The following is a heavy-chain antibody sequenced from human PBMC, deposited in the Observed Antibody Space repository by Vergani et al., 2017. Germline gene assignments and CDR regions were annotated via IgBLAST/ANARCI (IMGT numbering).Heavy chain of an antibody. CDR1: VGTFSSYA. V-gene: IGHV1-69*12. Sequence: QVQLVQSGAEVKKPGSSVTVSCKASVGTFSSYAISWVRQAPGQGLEWVGGFISIFGTANYAQKFQGRVTITADESTSTTYMELSSLGSEETAVYYCAGSRCVWGSYRHDGYYIAYWGQRTLVTVS. J-gene: IGHJ4*02. CDR2: FISIFGTA. CDR3: AGSRCVWGSYRHDGYYIAY. D-gene: IGHD3-16*02.